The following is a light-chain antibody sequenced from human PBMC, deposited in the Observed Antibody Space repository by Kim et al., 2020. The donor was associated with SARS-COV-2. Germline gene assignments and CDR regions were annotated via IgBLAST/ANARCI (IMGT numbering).Light chain of an antibody. Sequence: VPWYQQFPGPAPKPLIYNHNPRPSGVSGRFSVSWSGGVSAPLVISGLQSSDEADYYCSAWDARLNAYLFGGGTKVTVL. CDR3: SAWDARLNAYL. V-gene: IGLV1-44*01. J-gene: IGLJ6*01. CDR2: NHN.